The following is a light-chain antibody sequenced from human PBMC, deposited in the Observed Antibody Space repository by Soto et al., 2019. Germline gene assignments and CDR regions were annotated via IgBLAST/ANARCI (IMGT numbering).Light chain of an antibody. CDR3: TSYTSSTNLV. CDR1: GSDVGFYKS. CDR2: EVT. Sequence: QSALTQPASVSGSPGQSITISCTGTGSDVGFYKSVSWYQHHPGRAPKLIIYEVTNRPSGVSSRFSGSRSGNTASLTISGLQAEDEADYYCTSYTSSTNLVFGGGTKLTV. V-gene: IGLV2-14*01. J-gene: IGLJ2*01.